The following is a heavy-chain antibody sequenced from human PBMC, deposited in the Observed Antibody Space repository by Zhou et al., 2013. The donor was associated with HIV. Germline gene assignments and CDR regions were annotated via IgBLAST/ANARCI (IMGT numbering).Heavy chain of an antibody. CDR1: GGSISSFG. D-gene: IGHD3-10*01. Sequence: QVQLVQSGAEVKKPGSSVKVSCKAFGGSISSFGISWVRQAPGQGLEWMGGIMSIFGKTNYAQKFQGRVSITADESTSTAYMELSSLRSEDTAMYYCATDGRGFGESLLLYYMDVWGEGTTVTVSS. J-gene: IGHJ6*03. CDR3: ATDGRGFGESLLLYYMDV. V-gene: IGHV1-69*12. CDR2: IMSIFGKT.